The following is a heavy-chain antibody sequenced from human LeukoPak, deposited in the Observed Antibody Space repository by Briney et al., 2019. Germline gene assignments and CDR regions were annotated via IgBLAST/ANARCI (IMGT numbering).Heavy chain of an antibody. CDR3: ARDMAYYDFWSGYSEAHYFDY. D-gene: IGHD3-3*01. CDR2: INPNSGGT. V-gene: IGHV1-2*02. Sequence: VASVKVSCKASGYTFTGYYMHWVRQAPGQGLEWMGWINPNSGGTNYAQKFQGRVTMTRDTSISTAYMELSRLRSDDTAVYYCARDMAYYDFWSGYSEAHYFDYWGQGTLVTVSS. CDR1: GYTFTGYY. J-gene: IGHJ4*02.